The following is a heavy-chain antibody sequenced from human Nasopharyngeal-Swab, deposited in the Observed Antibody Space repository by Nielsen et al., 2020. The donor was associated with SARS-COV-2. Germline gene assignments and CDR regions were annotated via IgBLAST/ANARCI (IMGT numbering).Heavy chain of an antibody. CDR3: ARLTRITGTIVY. V-gene: IGHV3-23*01. D-gene: IGHD1-7*01. J-gene: IGHJ4*02. CDR2: ISGSGGST. CDR1: GFTFSSYA. Sequence: GGSLRLSCAASGFTFSSYAMSWVRQAPGKGLEWVSAISGSGGSTYYADSVKGRFTTSRDNSKNTLYLQMNSLRAEDTAVYYCARLTRITGTIVYWGQGTLVTVSS.